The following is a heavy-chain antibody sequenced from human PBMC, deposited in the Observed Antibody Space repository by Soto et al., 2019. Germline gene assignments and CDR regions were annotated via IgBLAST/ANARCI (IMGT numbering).Heavy chain of an antibody. Sequence: QVQLQESGPGLVKPSETLSLTCTVSGGSVSSGSYYWSWIRQPPGKGLEWIGDVYYSGSTNYNPSLKGRVTKAVDTSKKQFALKLSSVPAADTAVYYCARDLAGGGYYYYGMDVWGQGTTVTVSS. D-gene: IGHD6-19*01. CDR1: GGSVSSGSYY. V-gene: IGHV4-61*01. J-gene: IGHJ6*02. CDR3: ARDLAGGGYYYYGMDV. CDR2: VYYSGST.